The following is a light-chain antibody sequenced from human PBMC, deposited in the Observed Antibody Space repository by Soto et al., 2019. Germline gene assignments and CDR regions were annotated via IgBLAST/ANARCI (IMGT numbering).Light chain of an antibody. CDR1: QSVSIY. J-gene: IGKJ4*01. V-gene: IGKV3-11*01. CDR2: DAS. CDR3: QQRSNWPLT. Sequence: EIVLTQSPATLSLSPGERDTLSCRASQSVSIYLAWYHQQPGQSPRLLIYDASNRATGIPARFSGSGSGTDFTLTISSLEPEDFTVYYCQQRSNWPLTFGGGTKVEIK.